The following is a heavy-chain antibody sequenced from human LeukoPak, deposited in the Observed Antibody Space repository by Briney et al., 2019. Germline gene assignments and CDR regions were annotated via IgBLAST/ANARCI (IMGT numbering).Heavy chain of an antibody. CDR1: GGSISSGGYY. Sequence: SETLSLTCTVSGGSISSGGYYWSWIRQPPGKGLEWIGYIYHSGSTYYNPSLKSRVTISVDRSKNQFSLKLSSVTAADTAVYYCARDRGRAPDAFDIWGQGTMVTVSS. V-gene: IGHV4-30-2*01. CDR3: ARDRGRAPDAFDI. CDR2: IYHSGST. J-gene: IGHJ3*02.